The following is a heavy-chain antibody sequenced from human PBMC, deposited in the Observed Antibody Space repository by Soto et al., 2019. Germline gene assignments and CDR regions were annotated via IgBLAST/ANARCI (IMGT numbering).Heavy chain of an antibody. J-gene: IGHJ4*02. CDR2: ISGSGDST. D-gene: IGHD6-13*01. CDR1: GFLFRSYA. V-gene: IGHV3-23*01. CDR3: AKDSGHLRSAAAADFDY. Sequence: GGSLRLSCAASGFLFRSYALTWVRQAPGKGLEWVSSISGSGDSTYYADAVKGRFTTSRDDSRNTLYLQVNSLRAEDTAVYYCAKDSGHLRSAAAADFDYWGQGTLVTVSS.